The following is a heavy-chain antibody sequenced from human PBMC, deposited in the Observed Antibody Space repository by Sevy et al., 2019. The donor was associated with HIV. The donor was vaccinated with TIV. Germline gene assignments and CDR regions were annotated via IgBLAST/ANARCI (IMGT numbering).Heavy chain of an antibody. CDR1: GFTFSSYA. V-gene: IGHV3-30-3*01. CDR2: ISYDGSNK. D-gene: IGHD2-15*01. Sequence: GGSLRLSCAASGFTFSSYAMHWVRQAPGKGLEWVAVISYDGSNKYYADSVKGRFTISRDNSKNTLYLQMNSLEAEDTAVYYCARVLGYCSGGSCYSVKSYYYYGMDVWGQGTTVTVSS. J-gene: IGHJ6*02. CDR3: ARVLGYCSGGSCYSVKSYYYYGMDV.